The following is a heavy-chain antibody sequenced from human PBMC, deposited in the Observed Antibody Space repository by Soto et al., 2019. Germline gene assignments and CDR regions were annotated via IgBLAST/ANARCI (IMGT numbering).Heavy chain of an antibody. CDR1: GFTYESYA. CDR3: ARDGLLFSGPYRPSRFDY. Sequence: EVQLLESGGGLVQPGGSLRLSCAASGFTYESYAMSWVRQAPGKGLEWVSGINSGGTVAHYADSVKGRFAISRDNIKNFLFLQMNGLRADDTASYYCARDGLLFSGPYRPSRFDYWGLGTLVTVSS. J-gene: IGHJ4*02. V-gene: IGHV3-23*01. CDR2: INSGGTVA. D-gene: IGHD3-16*02.